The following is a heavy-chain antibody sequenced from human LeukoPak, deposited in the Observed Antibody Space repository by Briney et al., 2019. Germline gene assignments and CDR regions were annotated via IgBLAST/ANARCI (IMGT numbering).Heavy chain of an antibody. CDR2: IDPGDSET. CDR3: ARLNDGFDI. V-gene: IGHV5-51*01. Sequence: GESLRISFKGSGYRFTRYWIALVRQLPGKGLQWMGIIDPGDSETRYSPSFQGQVTITADKSISTAYLQWSSLKASDTAMYYGARLNDGFDIWGQGAMVIVSS. J-gene: IGHJ3*02. CDR1: GYRFTRYW.